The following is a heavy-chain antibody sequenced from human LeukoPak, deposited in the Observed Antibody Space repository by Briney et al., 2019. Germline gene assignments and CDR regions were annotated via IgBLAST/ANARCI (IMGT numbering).Heavy chain of an antibody. CDR3: AKGGGRSSYGMDV. CDR2: ISGSGGST. D-gene: IGHD3-3*01. V-gene: IGHV3-23*01. Sequence: PGGSLRLSCAASGFTVSSNYMSWVRQAPGKGLEWVSAISGSGGSTYYADSVKGRFTISRDNSKNTLYLQMNSLRAEDTAVYYCAKGGGRSSYGMDVWGQGTTVTVSS. CDR1: GFTVSSNY. J-gene: IGHJ6*02.